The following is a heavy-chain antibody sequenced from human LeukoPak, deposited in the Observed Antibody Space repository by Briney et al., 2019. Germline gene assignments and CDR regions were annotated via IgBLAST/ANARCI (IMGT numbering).Heavy chain of an antibody. CDR3: ASSYSGSYFDY. CDR2: ISSSGSTI. CDR1: GFTFSDYY. J-gene: IGHJ4*02. V-gene: IGHV3-11*01. Sequence: GGSLRLFCAASGFTFSDYYMSWIRQAPGRGLEWVSHISSSGSTIYYADSVKGRFTISRDNAKNPLYLQMNSLRAEDTAVYYCASSYSGSYFDYWGQGTLVTVSS. D-gene: IGHD1-26*01.